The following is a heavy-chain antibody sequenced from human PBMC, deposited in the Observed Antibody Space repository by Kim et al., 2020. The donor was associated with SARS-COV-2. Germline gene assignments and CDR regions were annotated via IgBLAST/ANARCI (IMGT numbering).Heavy chain of an antibody. D-gene: IGHD1-26*01. Sequence: SLRLSCAASGFTFSSYWMTWVRQAPGPLLECFSNITQDGNQKYYVDSVKGRFTISRDNAHNSLYLQMNLLRADSPAVSSFARYLYLYLSGKVAFDIWG. J-gene: IGHJ3*02. V-gene: IGHV3-7*01. CDR1: GFTFSSYW. CDR3: ARYLYLYLSGKVAFDI. CDR2: ITQDGNQK.